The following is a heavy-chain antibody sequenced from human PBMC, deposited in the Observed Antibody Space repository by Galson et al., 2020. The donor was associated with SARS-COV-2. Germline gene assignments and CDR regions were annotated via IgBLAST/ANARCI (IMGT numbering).Heavy chain of an antibody. V-gene: IGHV3-23*01. D-gene: IGHD5-12*01. CDR3: AKSRGYSGDYAWIDP. CDR1: GVSFSTYA. J-gene: IGHJ5*02. Sequence: LSLTCAASGVSFSTYAMSWVRQAPGKGLEWVSAISGGGGSTYYADSVKGRFTISRDNSRNTLYLQISPLRVEDTAVYYCAKSRGYSGDYAWIDPWGQGTLVTVSS. CDR2: ISGGGGST.